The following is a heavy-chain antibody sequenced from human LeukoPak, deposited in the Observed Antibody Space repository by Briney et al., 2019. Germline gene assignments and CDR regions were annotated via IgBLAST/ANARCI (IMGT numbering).Heavy chain of an antibody. Sequence: GASVKVSCKASGYTFTGYYMHWVRQAPGQGLEWMGWINPNSGGTNYGQKFQGRVTMTRDTSISTAYMELSRLRSDDTAVYYCARDRGDYYDSSGYYGFYWGQGTLVTVS. D-gene: IGHD3-22*01. J-gene: IGHJ4*02. CDR1: GYTFTGYY. CDR3: ARDRGDYYDSSGYYGFY. CDR2: INPNSGGT. V-gene: IGHV1-2*02.